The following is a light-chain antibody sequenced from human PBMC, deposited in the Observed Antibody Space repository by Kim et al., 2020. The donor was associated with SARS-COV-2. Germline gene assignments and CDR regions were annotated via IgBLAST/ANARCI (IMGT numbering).Light chain of an antibody. CDR3: QQYFSTPYT. CDR1: QSVLYSSNNKNY. Sequence: DIVMTQSPDSLAVSLGERATINCKSSQSVLYSSNNKNYLAWYQQRPGQPPELLIYWAYTRESGVPDRFSGSGSGTDFTLTISSLQAEDVAVYYCQQYFSTPYTFGQGTKLEI. CDR2: WAY. J-gene: IGKJ2*01. V-gene: IGKV4-1*01.